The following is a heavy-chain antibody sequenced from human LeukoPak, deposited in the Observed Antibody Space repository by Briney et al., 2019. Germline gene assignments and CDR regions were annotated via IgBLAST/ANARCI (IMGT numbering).Heavy chain of an antibody. CDR2: ITGSGGNT. V-gene: IGHV3-23*01. J-gene: IGHJ6*03. D-gene: IGHD2-15*01. Sequence: GGSLRLSCAASGFSFSIYAMTWVRQAPGKGLEWVSAITGSGGNTYYADSVKGRFTISRDNSKNTLYLQMNSLRAEDTAEYYCAKRGGTESFYYYYYMDVWGKGTTVTVSS. CDR3: AKRGGTESFYYYYYMDV. CDR1: GFSFSIYA.